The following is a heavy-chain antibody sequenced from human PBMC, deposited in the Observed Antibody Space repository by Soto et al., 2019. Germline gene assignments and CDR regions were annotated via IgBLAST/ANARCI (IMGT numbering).Heavy chain of an antibody. V-gene: IGHV3-64*01. J-gene: IGHJ3*02. CDR3: ASDAFDI. Sequence: GGSLRLSCAASGFSFSNYGMHWVRQAPGKGLEYVSAISSNGGTTYYANSVKGRFTISRDNSKNTLYLQMGSLRAEDMAVYYCASDAFDIWGQGTMVTVSS. CDR1: GFSFSNYG. CDR2: ISSNGGTT.